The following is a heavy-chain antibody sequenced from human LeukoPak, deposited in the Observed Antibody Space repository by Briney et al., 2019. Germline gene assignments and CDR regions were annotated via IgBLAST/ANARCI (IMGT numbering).Heavy chain of an antibody. Sequence: GRCLRLSCAPSALTFSSFGIRWVRHAPGKGLEWVAVIWYDGSNKYSADSVKVGFTCSRDNSKNTLYLQMNSLRAEDAAVYYWAKDTRAGRNGYNGGFDYWGQGTLVTVSS. CDR2: IWYDGSNK. CDR1: ALTFSSFG. D-gene: IGHD5-24*01. CDR3: AKDTRAGRNGYNGGFDY. J-gene: IGHJ4*02. V-gene: IGHV3-33*06.